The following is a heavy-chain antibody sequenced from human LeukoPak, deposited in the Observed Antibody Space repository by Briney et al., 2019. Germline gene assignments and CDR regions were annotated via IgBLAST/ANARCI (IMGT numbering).Heavy chain of an antibody. CDR1: GFTFSSYG. CDR2: ISYDGSNK. D-gene: IGHD6-19*01. V-gene: IGHV3-30*18. Sequence: GGSLRLSCAASGFTFSSYGMSWVRQAPGKGLEWVAVISYDGSNKYYADSVKGRFTISRDNSKNTLYLQMNSLTDEDTAVYYCAKVRWDNSGWYYLDNWGQGTLVTVSS. CDR3: AKVRWDNSGWYYLDN. J-gene: IGHJ4*02.